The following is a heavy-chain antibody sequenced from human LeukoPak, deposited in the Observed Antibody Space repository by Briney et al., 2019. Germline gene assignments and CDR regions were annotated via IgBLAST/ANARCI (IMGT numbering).Heavy chain of an antibody. CDR3: ASVDYGDFPDY. J-gene: IGHJ4*02. Sequence: PSETLSLTCTVSGDSISNSRYYWGWDRQSPGRGWEWSANIYFSGSTYDNPSRKSRVIMSVDTSNNQFSLNLTSVTAADTAVYYCASVDYGDFPDYWGQGTLLTVSS. CDR2: IYFSGST. D-gene: IGHD4-17*01. CDR1: GDSISNSRYY. V-gene: IGHV4-39*01.